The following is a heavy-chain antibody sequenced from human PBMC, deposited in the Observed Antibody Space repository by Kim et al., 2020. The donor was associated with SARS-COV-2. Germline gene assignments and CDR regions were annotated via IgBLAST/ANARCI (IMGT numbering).Heavy chain of an antibody. CDR3: ARGAKITMVRGVITRNWFDP. Sequence: RVTISVDTSKNQFSLKLSSVTAADTAVYYCARGAKITMVRGVITRNWFDPWGQGTLVTVSS. J-gene: IGHJ5*02. D-gene: IGHD3-10*01. V-gene: IGHV4-34*01.